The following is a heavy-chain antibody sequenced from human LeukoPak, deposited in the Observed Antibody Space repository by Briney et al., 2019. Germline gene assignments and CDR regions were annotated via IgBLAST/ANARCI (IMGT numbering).Heavy chain of an antibody. J-gene: IGHJ6*03. V-gene: IGHV1-69*05. CDR3: ARVGGNYYYMDV. CDR1: GGTFSSYA. Sequence: SVKVSCKASGGTFSSYAISWVRQAPGQGLEWMGGIIPIFGTANYAQKFQGRVMITTDESTSTAYMELSSLRSEDTAVYYCARVGGNYYYMDVWGKGTTVTVSS. D-gene: IGHD2-15*01. CDR2: IIPIFGTA.